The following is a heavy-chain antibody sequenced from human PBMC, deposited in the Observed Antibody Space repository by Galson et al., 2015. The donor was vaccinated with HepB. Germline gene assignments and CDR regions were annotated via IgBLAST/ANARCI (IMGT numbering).Heavy chain of an antibody. J-gene: IGHJ5*02. Sequence: SLRLSCAASTFIFSTYAMHWVRQAPGKGLDYVSAISANGRSTYYASSVKGRFTISRDNSKNTLYLQMDSLRPEDMAVYYCVRGRGYGPHDWFDPWGQGTLVTVSS. CDR2: ISANGRST. V-gene: IGHV3-64*01. CDR1: TFIFSTYA. CDR3: VRGRGYGPHDWFDP. D-gene: IGHD3-10*01.